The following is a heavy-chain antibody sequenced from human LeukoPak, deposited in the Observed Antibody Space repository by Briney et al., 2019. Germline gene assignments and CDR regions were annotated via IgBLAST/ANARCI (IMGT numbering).Heavy chain of an antibody. Sequence: SETLSLTCAPSGGSIKNYYWSWIRQPLGKGLEWIGYVYYTGTTTYNPSLTSRVTISVETSKNQFSLTLNSVTAADTAVYHSARQSDPYYHYGLDFWGQGITVIVSS. V-gene: IGHV4-59*01. CDR3: ARQSDPYYHYGLDF. CDR2: VYYTGTT. CDR1: GGSIKNYY. J-gene: IGHJ6*02.